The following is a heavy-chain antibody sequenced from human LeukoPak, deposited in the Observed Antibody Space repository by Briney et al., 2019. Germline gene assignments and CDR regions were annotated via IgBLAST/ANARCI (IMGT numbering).Heavy chain of an antibody. D-gene: IGHD2-15*01. CDR3: ASSRLLLGY. CDR2: ISPSGGST. Sequence: GASVTVSFTAAGYTFIAYHMHWVRQAQGQGNEWMGIISPSGGSTTYAQKFQSRVSMTGDTSTSTVYIVHSSPRAEDTAVYYCASSRLLLGYWGQGALVTVAS. CDR1: GYTFIAYH. V-gene: IGHV1-46*01. J-gene: IGHJ4*02.